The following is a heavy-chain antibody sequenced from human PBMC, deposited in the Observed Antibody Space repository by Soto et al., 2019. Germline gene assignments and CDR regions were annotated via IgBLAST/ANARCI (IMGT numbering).Heavy chain of an antibody. D-gene: IGHD2-21*02. J-gene: IGHJ6*02. CDR3: VRDLAGKDCGLDCSFGMDV. CDR2: VSYDGRNK. Sequence: QVQLVESGGGVVQPGRSLRLSCATSGFSFSNYAMHWVRQAPGKGLEWVSLVSYDGRNKYYADCVKGRFTISRDDSKNTLTLQMNRRRGEDTAVYYCVRDLAGKDCGLDCSFGMDVWGQGTTVTVSS. CDR1: GFSFSNYA. V-gene: IGHV3-30*04.